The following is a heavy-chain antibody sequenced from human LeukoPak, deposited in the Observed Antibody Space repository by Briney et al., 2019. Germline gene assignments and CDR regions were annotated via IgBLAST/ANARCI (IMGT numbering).Heavy chain of an antibody. J-gene: IGHJ4*02. CDR1: GFTFSSYA. CDR3: AKDSPLRTSYHGYFDY. CDR2: LTLSGTNT. Sequence: VGSLRLSCAASGFTFSSYAMSWVRQAPGKGLEWVSALTLSGTNTHYADSVKGRFTISRDVSKNTLYLQMNTLRAEDTAVYYCAKDSPLRTSYHGYFDYWGQGTLVTVSS. D-gene: IGHD3-16*01. V-gene: IGHV3-23*01.